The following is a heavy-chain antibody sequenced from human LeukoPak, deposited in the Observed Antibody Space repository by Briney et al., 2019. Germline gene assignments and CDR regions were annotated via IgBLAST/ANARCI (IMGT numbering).Heavy chain of an antibody. V-gene: IGHV3-23*01. D-gene: IGHD3-9*01. J-gene: IGHJ4*02. Sequence: GGTLRLSCAASGFTFTSYSMSWVRQAPGKGLEWVAAISNSAGRTYYADSVKGRFTISRDNSKDTLFLLMNTLRADDTAVYYCAAMTGPTFDYWGQGALVTISS. CDR3: AAMTGPTFDY. CDR2: ISNSAGRT. CDR1: GFTFTSYS.